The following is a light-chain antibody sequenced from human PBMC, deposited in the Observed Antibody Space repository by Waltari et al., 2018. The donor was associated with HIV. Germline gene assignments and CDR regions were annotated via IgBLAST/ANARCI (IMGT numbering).Light chain of an antibody. V-gene: IGLV1-47*01. CDR2: RNN. Sequence: QTVLTQPPSASETPGRTITISCSGTSSHIGSNYVSWYFQLPPPAPKLLIYRNNQRPSGVPGRFSGSKSGTSASLAISDLQSDDEADYYCASWDDSLSAWLFGGGTKLTVL. J-gene: IGLJ3*02. CDR3: ASWDDSLSAWL. CDR1: SSHIGSNY.